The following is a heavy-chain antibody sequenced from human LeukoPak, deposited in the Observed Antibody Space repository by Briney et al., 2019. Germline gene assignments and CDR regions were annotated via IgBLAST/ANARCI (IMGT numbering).Heavy chain of an antibody. CDR1: GGSISSYY. Sequence: PSETLSLTCTVSGGSISSYYWTWIRQPPGKGLEWIGYIYYSGSINYNPSLKSRVTISIDTSKNQFSLKLSSVTAADTAVYYCARVNGRRLVPAAVGAFDIWGQGTMVTVSS. CDR3: ARVNGRRLVPAAVGAFDI. CDR2: IYYSGSI. D-gene: IGHD2-2*01. V-gene: IGHV4-59*01. J-gene: IGHJ3*02.